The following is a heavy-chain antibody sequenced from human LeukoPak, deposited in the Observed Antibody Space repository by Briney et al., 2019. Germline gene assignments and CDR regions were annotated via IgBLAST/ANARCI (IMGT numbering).Heavy chain of an antibody. J-gene: IGHJ4*02. CDR3: ARGASWIQLWFAFDY. Sequence: GASVKVSCKASGGTFSSYTISWVRQAPGQGLEWMGRIIPILGIANYAQKLQGRVTITADKSTSTAYMEVSSLRSEDTAVYYCARGASWIQLWFAFDYWGQGTLVTVSS. V-gene: IGHV1-69*02. D-gene: IGHD5-18*01. CDR1: GGTFSSYT. CDR2: IIPILGIA.